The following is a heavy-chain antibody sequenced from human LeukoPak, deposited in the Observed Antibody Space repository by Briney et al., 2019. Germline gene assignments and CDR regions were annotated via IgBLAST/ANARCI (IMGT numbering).Heavy chain of an antibody. CDR1: GFTFSKYW. D-gene: IGHD6-19*01. Sequence: GGSLRLSCAASGFTFSKYWMLWVRQAPGKGLESVSRINTDGTVTTYADSVKGRFTVSRDNADNTMFLQMNSERDEDTGVYISATKPWLVPPPACWSQGTPVTVSS. V-gene: IGHV3-74*01. CDR3: ATKPWLVPPPAC. J-gene: IGHJ1*01. CDR2: INTDGTVT.